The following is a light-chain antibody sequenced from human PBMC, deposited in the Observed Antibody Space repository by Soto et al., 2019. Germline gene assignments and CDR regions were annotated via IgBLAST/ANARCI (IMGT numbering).Light chain of an antibody. J-gene: IGKJ4*01. CDR2: KAS. Sequence: DIQMTQSPSTLSASEGDRVTITCRASQSISSGLAWYQEKPGKVPKLLIYKASNLESAVPSRFSGSGSGTEFTLTISSLQPDDFATYYCQQYNSYPLTFGGGTKVEIK. CDR3: QQYNSYPLT. CDR1: QSISSG. V-gene: IGKV1-5*03.